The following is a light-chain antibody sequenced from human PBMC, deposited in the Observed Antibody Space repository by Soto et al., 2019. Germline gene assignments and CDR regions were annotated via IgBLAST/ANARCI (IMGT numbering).Light chain of an antibody. CDR2: TAS. CDR1: QTVANY. V-gene: IGKV1-39*01. Sequence: DIQVTQSPSSLSAFVVDSVTITCRASQTVANYFNWYQQKPGNAPKLLIYTASSLQTGVPSRFSASGSGTDFTLTISSLQPEDFATYYCQQSYSIPYTFGQGTRLEIK. CDR3: QQSYSIPYT. J-gene: IGKJ5*01.